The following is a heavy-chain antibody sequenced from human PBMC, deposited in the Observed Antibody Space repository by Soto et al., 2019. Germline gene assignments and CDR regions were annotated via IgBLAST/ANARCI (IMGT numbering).Heavy chain of an antibody. CDR2: ISYDGSNK. CDR1: GFTFSSYG. CDR3: AKDRSYGSVYYFDY. J-gene: IGHJ4*02. Sequence: GGSLRLSCAASGFTFSSYGMHWVRQAPGKGLEWVAVISYDGSNKYYADSVKGRFTISRDNSKNTLYLQMNSLRAEDTAVYYCAKDRSYGSVYYFDYWGQGTLVTVSS. V-gene: IGHV3-30*18. D-gene: IGHD5-18*01.